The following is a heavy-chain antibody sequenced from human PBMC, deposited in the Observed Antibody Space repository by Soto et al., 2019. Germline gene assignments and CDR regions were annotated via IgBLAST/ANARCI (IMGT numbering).Heavy chain of an antibody. D-gene: IGHD3-9*01. J-gene: IGHJ4*02. CDR3: AHGTGWLFDY. CDR2: IYCDDDK. CDR1: GFSLSTTEVG. V-gene: IGHV2-5*02. Sequence: QITLKESGPTLVKPTQTLTLPCSFSGFSLSTTEVGVGWIRQPPGKGLEWLALIYCDDDKEYSRIMRSRLTITKDTSKSQVVIIRTTLYPTATATYYCAHGTGWLFDYWGQGTLVPVSS.